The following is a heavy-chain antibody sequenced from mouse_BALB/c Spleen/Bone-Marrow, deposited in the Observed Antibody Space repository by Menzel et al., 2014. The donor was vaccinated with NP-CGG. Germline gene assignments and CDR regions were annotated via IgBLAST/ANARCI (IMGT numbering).Heavy chain of an antibody. Sequence: VHLQQSGPELEKPGASVKMSCKASGYSFTDYNMNWVKQSNGKSLEWIGDIDPSYGGTTYNQKFKGKATLTVDKSFSTVYMQLKSLTSEDSAVYYCARGHDGYRTWFAYWGQGTLVTVSA. CDR3: ARGHDGYRTWFAY. J-gene: IGHJ3*01. CDR2: IDPSYGGT. V-gene: IGHV1-39*01. CDR1: GYSFTDYN. D-gene: IGHD2-3*01.